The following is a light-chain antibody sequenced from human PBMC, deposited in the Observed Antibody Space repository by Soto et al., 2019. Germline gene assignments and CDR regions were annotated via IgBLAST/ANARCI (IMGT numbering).Light chain of an antibody. J-gene: IGKJ4*01. Sequence: ILLRQSPATLGVSPWERATLSCGSSQSVSTTLAWYQQKPGQAPRLLMYSASTRATGTPARFSGGGSGTEFTLTTSRLQTEDFAVYYCKNYSKWHMVDFGGGSXVEIK. CDR1: QSVSTT. V-gene: IGKV3-15*01. CDR3: KNYSKWHMVD. CDR2: SAS.